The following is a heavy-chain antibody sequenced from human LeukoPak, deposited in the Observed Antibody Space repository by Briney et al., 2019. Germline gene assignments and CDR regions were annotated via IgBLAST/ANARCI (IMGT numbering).Heavy chain of an antibody. D-gene: IGHD2-21*02. Sequence: GGSLRLSCAASGFTLDDYAMHWVRQAPGKGLEWVSSISWNSGSIGYADSVKGRFTISRDNSKNTVYLQMNSLRAEDTAVYYGARDSLPYCGGDCYADGWGQGTLVTVSS. V-gene: IGHV3-9*01. CDR2: ISWNSGSI. CDR1: GFTLDDYA. CDR3: ARDSLPYCGGDCYADG. J-gene: IGHJ4*02.